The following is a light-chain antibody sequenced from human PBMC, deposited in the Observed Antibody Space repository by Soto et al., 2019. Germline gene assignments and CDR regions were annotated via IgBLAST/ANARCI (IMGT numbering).Light chain of an antibody. Sequence: QSALTRPPSVSGAPGQRVTISCTGSYSDIGAGYEVHWYQQIPGTAPKLLISGHNNRPSGVPDRFFGSKSGSSASLTIIGLQAEDEADYYCQSYDGTLSGSGVFGGGTKVTVL. J-gene: IGLJ3*02. V-gene: IGLV1-40*01. CDR2: GHN. CDR1: YSDIGAGYE. CDR3: QSYDGTLSGSGV.